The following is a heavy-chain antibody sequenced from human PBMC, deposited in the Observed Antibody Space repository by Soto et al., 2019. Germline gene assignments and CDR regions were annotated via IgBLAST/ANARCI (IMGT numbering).Heavy chain of an antibody. CDR2: TYYRTRWYY. CDR1: GDSVSSNSAA. D-gene: IGHD1-7*01. Sequence: SQSLSLTCAISGDSVSSNSAAWNWIRQSPSRGLEWLGRTYYRTRWYYDYAVSVRSRITVNPDTSKNQFSLQLTSVTPEDTAVYYCAGTTSHYWYYMDVWGEGTTVTVSS. V-gene: IGHV6-1*01. CDR3: AGTTSHYWYYMDV. J-gene: IGHJ6*03.